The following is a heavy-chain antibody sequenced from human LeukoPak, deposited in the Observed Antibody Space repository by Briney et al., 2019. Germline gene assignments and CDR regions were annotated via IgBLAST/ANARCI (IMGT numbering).Heavy chain of an antibody. J-gene: IGHJ4*02. CDR3: ARGDLLRYFDWLLSAGLDY. V-gene: IGHV3-48*01. D-gene: IGHD3-9*01. CDR1: GFTFSSYS. CDR2: ISSSSSTI. Sequence: GGSLRLSCAASGFTFSSYSMNWVRQAPGKGLEWVSYISSSSSTIYYADSVKGRFTISRDNAKNSLYLQMNSLRAEDTAVYYCARGDLLRYFDWLLSAGLDYWGQGTLVTVSS.